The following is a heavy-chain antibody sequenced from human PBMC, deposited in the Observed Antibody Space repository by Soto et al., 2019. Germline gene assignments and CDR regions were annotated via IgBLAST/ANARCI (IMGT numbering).Heavy chain of an antibody. CDR3: AREKYQLPYYYYYGMDV. D-gene: IGHD2-2*01. J-gene: IGHJ6*02. CDR1: GGTFSSYA. Sequence: ASVNVSCKASGGTFSSYAISWVRQAPGQGLEWMGGIIPIFGTANYAQKFQGRVTITADESTSTAYMELSSLRSEDTAVYYCAREKYQLPYYYYYGMDVWGQGTTVTVSS. CDR2: IIPIFGTA. V-gene: IGHV1-69*13.